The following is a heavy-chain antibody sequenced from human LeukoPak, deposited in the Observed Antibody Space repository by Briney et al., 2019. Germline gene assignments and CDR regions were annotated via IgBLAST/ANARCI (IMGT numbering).Heavy chain of an antibody. CDR2: MNPNSGNT. CDR1: GYTFTSYD. Sequence: ASVKVSCKASGYTFTSYDINWVRQATGQGLEWMGWMNPNSGNTGYAQRFQGRVTMTRNTSISTAYMELSSLRSEDTAVYYCAVTYYYDSSGYYSEYWGQGTLVTVSS. V-gene: IGHV1-8*01. D-gene: IGHD3-22*01. CDR3: AVTYYYDSSGYYSEY. J-gene: IGHJ4*02.